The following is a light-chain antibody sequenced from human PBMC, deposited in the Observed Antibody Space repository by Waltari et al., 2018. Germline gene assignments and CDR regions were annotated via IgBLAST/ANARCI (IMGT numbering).Light chain of an antibody. CDR1: QRISSN. Sequence: EIVMTQSPATLSWSPGERATLSCGASQRISSNLAWYQQKPGQAPRLLIYAASTRATGIPARFSGSGSGTEFTLTISSLQPEDFAIYYCQQYNNWPFAFGQGTKLEVK. V-gene: IGKV3-15*01. CDR2: AAS. J-gene: IGKJ2*01. CDR3: QQYNNWPFA.